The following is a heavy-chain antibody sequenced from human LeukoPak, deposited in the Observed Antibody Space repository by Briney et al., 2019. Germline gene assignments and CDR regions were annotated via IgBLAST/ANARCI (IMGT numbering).Heavy chain of an antibody. D-gene: IGHD5-12*01. J-gene: IGHJ5*02. CDR2: MNPNSGNT. CDR1: GYTFTSYD. Sequence: ASVKVSCKASGYTFTSYDINWVRQATGQGLEWMGWMNPNSGNTGYAQKFQGRVTMTRNTSISTAYMELSSLGSEDTAVYYCARIYQLRLRVWFDPWGQGTLVTVSS. CDR3: ARIYQLRLRVWFDP. V-gene: IGHV1-8*01.